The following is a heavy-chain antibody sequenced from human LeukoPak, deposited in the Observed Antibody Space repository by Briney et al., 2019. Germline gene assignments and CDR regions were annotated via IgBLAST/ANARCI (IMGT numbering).Heavy chain of an antibody. CDR2: ITDSGGNT. V-gene: IGHV3-23*01. CDR1: GFTFSSYA. D-gene: IGHD2-8*01. J-gene: IGHJ4*02. Sequence: GGSLRLSCAASGFTFSSYAMSWVRQAPGKGLEWVSAITDSGGNTYYAAPVKGRFTISRDNSKNTLYLQMNSLRAEDTAAYYCARAGHCTNGICYTADFDYWGQGTLVTVSS. CDR3: ARAGHCTNGICYTADFDY.